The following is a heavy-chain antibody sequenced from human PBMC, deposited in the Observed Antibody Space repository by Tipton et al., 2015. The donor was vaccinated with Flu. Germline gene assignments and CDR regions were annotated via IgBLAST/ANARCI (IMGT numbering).Heavy chain of an antibody. V-gene: IGHV4-4*09. CDR1: GGSIGSFY. Sequence: LRLSCTVSGGSIGSFYWNWIRQPPGKGLEWLGYIYNNKYTKHSPSLKSRVTISVDASKKQFSLQLASVTAADTAVYYCARRDYSNYVSDPKSWFDPWGQGTLVAVSS. CDR2: IYNNKYT. D-gene: IGHD4-11*01. CDR3: ARRDYSNYVSDPKSWFDP. J-gene: IGHJ5*02.